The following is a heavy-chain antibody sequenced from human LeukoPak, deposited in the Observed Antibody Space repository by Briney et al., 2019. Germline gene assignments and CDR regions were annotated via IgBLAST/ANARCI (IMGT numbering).Heavy chain of an antibody. CDR2: INHSGST. V-gene: IGHV4-34*01. CDR3: ARGPIVVVPAAIGYYYYGMDV. D-gene: IGHD2-2*01. J-gene: IGHJ6*04. Sequence: SETLSLTCVVYGGSFSGYYWSWIRQPPGKGLEWIGEINHSGSTNYNPSLKSRVTISVDTSKNQFSLKLSSVTAADTAVYYCARGPIVVVPAAIGYYYYGMDVWGKGTRSPSPQ. CDR1: GGSFSGYY.